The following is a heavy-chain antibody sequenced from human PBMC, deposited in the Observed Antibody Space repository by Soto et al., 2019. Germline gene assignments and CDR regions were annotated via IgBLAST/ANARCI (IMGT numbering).Heavy chain of an antibody. V-gene: IGHV4-39*01. D-gene: IGHD4-17*01. J-gene: IGHJ5*02. CDR2: IYYSGST. CDR1: GGSISSSSYY. CDR3: ARHGGGYGDYWFDP. Sequence: QLQLQESGPGLVKPSETLSLTCTVSGGSISSSSYYWGWIRQPPGKGLEWIGSIYYSGSTYYNPSLKSRVTISVDTSKNQFSLKLSSVTAADTAVYYCARHGGGYGDYWFDPWGQGTLVTVSS.